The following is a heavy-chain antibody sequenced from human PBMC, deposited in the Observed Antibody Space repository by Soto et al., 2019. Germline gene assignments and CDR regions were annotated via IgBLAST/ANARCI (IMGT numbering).Heavy chain of an antibody. D-gene: IGHD3-22*01. V-gene: IGHV2-5*02. J-gene: IGHJ6*02. CDR1: GFSLSTYGAG. CDR2: IYWDDDK. CDR3: AYRQRLGGGSYYDKGLDV. Sequence: QITLKESGPTLVKPTQTLTLTCTFSGFSLSTYGAGVNWIRQPPGKALEWLALIYWDDDKRYSSSLKNRLTIMKDTSKNQVVLIMTKTDHADTATYYCAYRQRLGGGSYYDKGLDVWGQGTTVTVSS.